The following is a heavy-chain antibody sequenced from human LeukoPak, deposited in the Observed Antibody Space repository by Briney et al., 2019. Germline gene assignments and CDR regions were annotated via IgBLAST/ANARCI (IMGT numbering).Heavy chain of an antibody. CDR2: ISYDGSNK. J-gene: IGHJ4*02. CDR1: GFTFSNYA. CDR3: ARGTNWSPLDFDF. D-gene: IGHD3-3*01. V-gene: IGHV3-30-3*01. Sequence: GGSLRLSCAASGFTFSNYAMHWVRQAPGKGLEWVAVISYDGSNKYYADSVKGRFTISRDNARNSLYLQMNSLGAEDTAVYFCARGTNWSPLDFDFWGQGTLVTVSS.